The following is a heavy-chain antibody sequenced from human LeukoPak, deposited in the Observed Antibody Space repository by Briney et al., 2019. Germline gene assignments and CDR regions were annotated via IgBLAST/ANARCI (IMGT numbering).Heavy chain of an antibody. J-gene: IGHJ6*03. Sequence: GGSLRLSCAASGFTFYTYAMSWVRQAPGKGLEWVSAISGRGDSTNYADSVKGRFTISRDNSKNTLYLQMNSLRAEDTAVYYCAKVDGGSSWYYYYYYMDVWGKGTTVTVSS. CDR3: AKVDGGSSWYYYYYYMDV. V-gene: IGHV3-23*01. D-gene: IGHD6-13*01. CDR1: GFTFYTYA. CDR2: ISGRGDST.